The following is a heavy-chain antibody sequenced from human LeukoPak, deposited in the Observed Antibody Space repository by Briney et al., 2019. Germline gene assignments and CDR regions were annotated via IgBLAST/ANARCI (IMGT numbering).Heavy chain of an antibody. CDR2: IDRGGSK. Sequence: GGSLRLSCAASGFTVTSNYMNWVRQAPGKGLEWVSVIDRGGSKYYADSVKGRFTISRDNSKNTLYLQMNSLRAEDTAVYYCAKDWGSYDYGDYHYFDYWGHGTLVTVSS. D-gene: IGHD4-17*01. CDR3: AKDWGSYDYGDYHYFDY. CDR1: GFTVTSNY. V-gene: IGHV3-53*05. J-gene: IGHJ4*01.